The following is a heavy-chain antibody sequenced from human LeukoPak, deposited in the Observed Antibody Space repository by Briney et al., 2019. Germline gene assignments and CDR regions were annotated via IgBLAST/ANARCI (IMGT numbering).Heavy chain of an antibody. V-gene: IGHV3-48*03. J-gene: IGHJ5*02. CDR1: GFTFSSYE. Sequence: GGSLRLSCAASGFTFSSYEMNWVRQAPGKGLEWVSYISSSGSTIYYADSVKGRFTISRDNVKDSLYLQMNSLRAEDTAVYYCARDVVGAYNNWFDPWGQGTLVTVSS. CDR2: ISSSGSTI. D-gene: IGHD1-26*01. CDR3: ARDVVGAYNNWFDP.